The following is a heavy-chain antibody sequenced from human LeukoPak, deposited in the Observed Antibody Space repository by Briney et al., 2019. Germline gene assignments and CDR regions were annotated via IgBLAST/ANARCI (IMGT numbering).Heavy chain of an antibody. V-gene: IGHV1-69*13. CDR3: AREQGYCSSTSCYTGMDV. CDR2: IIPIFGSA. Sequence: SVKVSCKASGGTFSSYAISWVRQAPGQGLEWMGGIIPIFGSANYAQKFQGRGTITADESTSTAYMELSSLRSEDTAVYYCAREQGYCSSTSCYTGMDVWGKGTTVTVSS. D-gene: IGHD2-2*02. J-gene: IGHJ6*04. CDR1: GGTFSSYA.